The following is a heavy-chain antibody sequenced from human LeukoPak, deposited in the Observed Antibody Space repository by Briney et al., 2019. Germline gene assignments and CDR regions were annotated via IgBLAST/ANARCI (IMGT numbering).Heavy chain of an antibody. D-gene: IGHD2-15*01. V-gene: IGHV4-38-2*02. CDR2: IYHSGST. CDR3: ARDQGYCSGGSCYYYWYFDL. J-gene: IGHJ2*01. Sequence: PGGSLRLSCAASGFTFSSYEMNWVRQAPGKGLEWIGSIYHSGSTYYNPSLKSRVTISVDTSKNQFSLKLSSVTAADTAVYYCARDQGYCSGGSCYYYWYFDLWGRGTLVTVSS. CDR1: GFTFSSYE.